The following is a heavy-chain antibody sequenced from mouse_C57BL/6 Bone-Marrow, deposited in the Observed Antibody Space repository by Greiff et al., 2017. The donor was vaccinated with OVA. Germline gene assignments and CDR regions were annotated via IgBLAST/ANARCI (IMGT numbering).Heavy chain of an antibody. Sequence: VQLQQPGAELVRPGSSVKLSCKASGYTFTSYWMDWVKQRPGQGLEWIGNIYPSDSETHYNQKFKDKATLTVDKSSSTAYMQLSSPTSEDSAVYYCARHPYWYGDVWGTGTTVTVSS. J-gene: IGHJ1*03. CDR3: ARHPYWYGDV. CDR2: IYPSDSET. V-gene: IGHV1-61*01. CDR1: GYTFTSYW.